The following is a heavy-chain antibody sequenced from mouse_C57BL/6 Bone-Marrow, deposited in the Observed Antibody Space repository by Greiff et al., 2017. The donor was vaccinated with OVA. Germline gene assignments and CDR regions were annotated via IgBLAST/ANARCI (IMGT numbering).Heavy chain of an antibody. CDR1: GYTFTSYW. CDR3: ARNWALFAY. CDR2: IHPNSGST. J-gene: IGHJ3*01. V-gene: IGHV1-64*01. D-gene: IGHD4-1*01. Sequence: QVQLQQPGAELVKPGASVKLSCKASGYTFTSYWMHWVKQRPGHGLEWIGMIHPNSGSTNYNEKFKGKATLTVDKSSSTAYMQLSSLTSEDSAVYYCARNWALFAYWGQGTLVTVSA.